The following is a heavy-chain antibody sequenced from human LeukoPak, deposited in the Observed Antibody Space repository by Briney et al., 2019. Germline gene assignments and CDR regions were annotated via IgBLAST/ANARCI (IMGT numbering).Heavy chain of an antibody. CDR1: GGSFSGYY. J-gene: IGHJ3*02. Sequence: PSETLSLTCAVYGGSFSGYYWSWIRQPPGKGLEWIGYIYYSGSTNYNPSLKSRVTISVDTSKNQFSLKLSSVTAADTAVYYCARTDSSGYYHDAFDIWGQGTMVTVSS. V-gene: IGHV4-59*01. CDR2: IYYSGST. CDR3: ARTDSSGYYHDAFDI. D-gene: IGHD3-22*01.